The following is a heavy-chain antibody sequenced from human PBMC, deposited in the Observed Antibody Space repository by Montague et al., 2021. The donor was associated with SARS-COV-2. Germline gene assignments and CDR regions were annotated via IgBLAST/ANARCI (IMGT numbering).Heavy chain of an antibody. J-gene: IGHJ6*02. V-gene: IGHV3-7*03. CDR1: GFTFSSYW. D-gene: IGHD3-3*01. Sequence: SLRLSCAASGFTFSSYWMSWVRQAPGKGLAWVANIKQDGSEKYYVDSVKGRFTISRDNAKNSLYLQMNSLRAEDTAVYYCARGRITIFGVEDYYYGMDVWGQGTTVTVSS. CDR3: ARGRITIFGVEDYYYGMDV. CDR2: IKQDGSEK.